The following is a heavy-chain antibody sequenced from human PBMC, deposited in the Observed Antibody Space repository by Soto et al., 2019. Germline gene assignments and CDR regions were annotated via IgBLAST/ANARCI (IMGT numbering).Heavy chain of an antibody. J-gene: IGHJ4*02. V-gene: IGHV1-2*02. Sequence: ASVKVSCKASGYTFTGYYMHWVRQAPGQGLEWMGWINPNSCGTNYAQKFQGRVTMTRDTSIRRVYVELSRLRSHDPAVYHCWSRIAVGPYFDYSGQGILVTVSS. CDR3: WSRIAVGPYFDY. D-gene: IGHD6-19*01. CDR1: GYTFTGYY. CDR2: INPNSCGT.